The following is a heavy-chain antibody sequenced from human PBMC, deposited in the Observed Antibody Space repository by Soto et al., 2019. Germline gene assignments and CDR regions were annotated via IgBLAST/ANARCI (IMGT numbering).Heavy chain of an antibody. J-gene: IGHJ4*02. V-gene: IGHV3-33*01. CDR2: IWYDGSNK. CDR3: ARERGEAVAEPMDY. D-gene: IGHD6-19*01. CDR1: GFTFSSYG. Sequence: PGGSLRLSCAASGFTFSSYGMHWVRQAPGKGLEWVAVIWYDGSNKYYADSVKGRFTISRDNSKNTLYLQMNSLRAEDTAVYYCARERGEAVAEPMDYWGQGTLVTVSS.